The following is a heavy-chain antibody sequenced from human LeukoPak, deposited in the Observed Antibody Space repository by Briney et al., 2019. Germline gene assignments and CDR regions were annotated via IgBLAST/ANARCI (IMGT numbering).Heavy chain of an antibody. J-gene: IGHJ4*02. V-gene: IGHV5-51*01. CDR2: IYPGDSDT. Sequence: GESLQISCKGSGYSFTSYWIGWVRQMPGKGLEWMGIIYPGDSDTRYSPSFQGQVTISADKSISTAYLQWSSLKASDTAMYYCARRSMVATLAGYYFDYWGQGTLVTVSS. D-gene: IGHD5-12*01. CDR3: ARRSMVATLAGYYFDY. CDR1: GYSFTSYW.